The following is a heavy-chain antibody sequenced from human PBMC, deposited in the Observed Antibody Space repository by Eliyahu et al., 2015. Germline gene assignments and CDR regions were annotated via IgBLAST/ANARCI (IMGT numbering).Heavy chain of an antibody. D-gene: IGHD4-17*01. V-gene: IGHV3-48*01. CDR3: VRHSGDYGSHFDY. Sequence: EVQLVESGGGLVQPGXSVRXXWLAXGFTFGSXXLNWVRQTPGKGLEGLSHIHSSSSDIYYADSVKGRFTISRDDAKNSLYLQMESLKAEDTAVYYCVRHSGDYGSHFDYWGQGTLVTVSS. CDR1: GFTFGSXX. CDR2: IHSSSSDI. J-gene: IGHJ4*02.